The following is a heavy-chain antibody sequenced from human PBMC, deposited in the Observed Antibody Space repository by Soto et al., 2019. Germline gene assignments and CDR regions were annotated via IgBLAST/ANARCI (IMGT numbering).Heavy chain of an antibody. D-gene: IGHD5-18*01. V-gene: IGHV1-69*01. CDR3: ASEGYSYGYSTYFDY. Sequence: QVQLVQSGAEVKKPGSSVKVSCKASGGTFSSYAISWVRQAPGQGLEWMGGIIPIFGTANYAQKFQGRVTINADESTSTAYMELSSLRSEDTAVYYCASEGYSYGYSTYFDYWGQGTLVTVSS. J-gene: IGHJ4*02. CDR1: GGTFSSYA. CDR2: IIPIFGTA.